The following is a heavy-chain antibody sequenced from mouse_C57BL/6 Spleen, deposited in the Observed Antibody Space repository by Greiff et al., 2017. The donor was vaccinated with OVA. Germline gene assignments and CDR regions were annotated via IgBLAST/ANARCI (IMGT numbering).Heavy chain of an antibody. V-gene: IGHV3-6*01. Sequence: EVQLVESGPGLVKPSQSLSLTCSVTGYSITSGYYWNWIRQFPGNKLEWMGYISYDGSNNYNPSLKNRISITRDTSKNQFFLKLNSVTTEDTATYYCARVSQLGLFDYWGQGTTLTVSS. J-gene: IGHJ2*01. D-gene: IGHD4-1*02. CDR3: ARVSQLGLFDY. CDR2: ISYDGSN. CDR1: GYSITSGYY.